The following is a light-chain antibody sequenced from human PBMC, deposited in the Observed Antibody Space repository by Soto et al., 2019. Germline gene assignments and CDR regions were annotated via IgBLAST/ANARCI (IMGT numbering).Light chain of an antibody. CDR1: SSNIGAGYD. CDR3: QSYDNSQLGV. V-gene: IGLV1-40*01. CDR2: GNS. J-gene: IGLJ1*01. Sequence: QAVVTQPPSVSGAPGQRVTISCTGSSSNIGAGYDVHWYQQLPGTAPKLLIYGNSNQPSGVPDRFSGSKSGTSASLAITGLQAEDEADYYCQSYDNSQLGVYGTGTKLTVL.